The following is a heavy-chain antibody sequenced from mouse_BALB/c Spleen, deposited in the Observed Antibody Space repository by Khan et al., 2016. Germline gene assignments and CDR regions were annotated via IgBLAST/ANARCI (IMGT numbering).Heavy chain of an antibody. CDR3: AQSYDGYYGCAY. Sequence: VQLQQSGAELVKPGASVKLSCTASGFNIKDTYMHWVKQRPEQGLEWIGRIDPANGNTKYDPKFQGKATITADTSSHPAYLQRSSVTSEETAVYYGAQSYDGYYGCAYWGQGTLVAVSA. D-gene: IGHD2-3*01. V-gene: IGHV14-3*02. CDR1: GFNIKDTY. CDR2: IDPANGNT. J-gene: IGHJ3*01.